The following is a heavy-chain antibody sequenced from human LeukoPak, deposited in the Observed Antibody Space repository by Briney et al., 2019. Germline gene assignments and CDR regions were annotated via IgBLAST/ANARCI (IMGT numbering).Heavy chain of an antibody. D-gene: IGHD2-8*02. Sequence: ASVKIACKSFGFTFTNYLLHWVRQAPGQGLEWVGRIAPSVDTTNYAQEFRGRVTMTGDTSTSTVYMELSSLRSDDTAIYYCVREESGGYFDYWGQGTLVTVSS. CDR2: IAPSVDTT. CDR1: GFTFTNYL. J-gene: IGHJ4*02. CDR3: VREESGGYFDY. V-gene: IGHV1-46*01.